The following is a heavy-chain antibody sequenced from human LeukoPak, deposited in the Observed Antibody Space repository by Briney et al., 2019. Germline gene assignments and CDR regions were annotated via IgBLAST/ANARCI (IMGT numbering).Heavy chain of an antibody. CDR1: GGSITSGSCY. J-gene: IGHJ5*02. D-gene: IGHD2-2*01. CDR3: AREVYCSSTSCPRGGYNWFDP. Sequence: SQTLSPTCTVSGGSITSGSCYWSWIRQPAGKGLEWIGRIHTSGSTNYNPSLKSRVTISVDTSKNQFSLKLSSVTAADTAVYYCAREVYCSSTSCPRGGYNWFDPWGQGTLVTVSS. V-gene: IGHV4-61*02. CDR2: IHTSGST.